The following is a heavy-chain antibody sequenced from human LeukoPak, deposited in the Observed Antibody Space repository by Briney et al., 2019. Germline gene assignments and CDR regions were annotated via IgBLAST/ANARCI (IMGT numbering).Heavy chain of an antibody. V-gene: IGHV3-30-3*01. CDR3: ARDRGSSGWTEFLDNWFDP. D-gene: IGHD6-19*01. CDR2: ISYDGSNK. CDR1: GFTFSSYA. J-gene: IGHJ5*02. Sequence: GGSLRLSCAASGFTFSSYAMHWVRQAPGKGLEWVAVISYDGSNKYYADSVKGRFTISRDNAKNSLYLQMNSLRAEDTAVYYCARDRGSSGWTEFLDNWFDPWGQGTLVTVSS.